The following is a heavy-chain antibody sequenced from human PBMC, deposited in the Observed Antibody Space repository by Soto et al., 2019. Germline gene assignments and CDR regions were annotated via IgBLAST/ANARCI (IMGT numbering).Heavy chain of an antibody. CDR3: ARRETKDYYYYGMDV. D-gene: IGHD1-26*01. Sequence: GGSLRLSCAASGFTFSSYWMSWVRQAPGKGLEWVANIKQDGSEKHYVDSVKGRFTISRDNAKNSLYLQMNSLRAEDTAVYYCARRETKDYYYYGMDVWGQGTTVTVS. CDR1: GFTFSSYW. V-gene: IGHV3-7*03. CDR2: IKQDGSEK. J-gene: IGHJ6*02.